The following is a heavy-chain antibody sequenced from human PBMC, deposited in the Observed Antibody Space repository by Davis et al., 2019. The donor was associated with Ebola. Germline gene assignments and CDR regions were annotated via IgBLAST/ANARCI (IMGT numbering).Heavy chain of an antibody. J-gene: IGHJ4*02. CDR2: ISGSGGST. Sequence: GESLKISCAASGFTFSTYAMSWVRQAPGKGLEWVSAISGSGGSTYYADSVRGRFTISRDNPKNTLYLQMNSLRAEDTAVYYCAIKHPTGRILYWGQGTLVTVSS. CDR1: GFTFSTYA. D-gene: IGHD1-1*01. CDR3: AIKHPTGRILY. V-gene: IGHV3-23*01.